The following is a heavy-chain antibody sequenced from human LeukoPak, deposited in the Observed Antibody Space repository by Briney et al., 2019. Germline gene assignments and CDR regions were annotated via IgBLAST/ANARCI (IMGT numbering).Heavy chain of an antibody. V-gene: IGHV3-30*02. CDR2: IRYDESNK. CDR3: ATMQWLEGVDWFDP. Sequence: GGSLRLSCAASGFIFSNYGIHWVRQAPGKGLEWVAFIRYDESNKFYADSVKGRFTISRDNSKNILFLQMNSLRAEDTAVYYCATMQWLEGVDWFDPWGQGTLVTVSS. J-gene: IGHJ5*02. D-gene: IGHD6-19*01. CDR1: GFIFSNYG.